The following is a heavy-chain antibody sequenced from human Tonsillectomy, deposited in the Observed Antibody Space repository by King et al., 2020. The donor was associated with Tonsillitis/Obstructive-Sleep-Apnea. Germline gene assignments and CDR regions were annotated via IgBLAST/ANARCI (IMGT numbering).Heavy chain of an antibody. D-gene: IGHD3-16*01. J-gene: IGHJ6*03. V-gene: IGHV3-7*02. CDR3: AXTRGKLPDYMDV. CDR2: IKEDGSEK. Sequence: VQLVDSGGGLVQPGGSLRLSCAASGFTFSTYWMSWVRQAPGKGLEWVANIKEDGSEKNYVDSVKGRFTISRDNAKNSLYLQMNSLRAEDTAIYYCAXTRGKLPDYMDVXGKGTTVTVSS. CDR1: GFTFSTYW.